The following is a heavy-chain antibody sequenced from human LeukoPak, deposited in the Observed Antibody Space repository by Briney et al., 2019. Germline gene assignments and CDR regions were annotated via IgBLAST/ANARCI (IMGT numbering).Heavy chain of an antibody. V-gene: IGHV1-69*05. Sequence: ASVKVSCKASGGTFSSYAISWVRQAPGQGLEWMGGIIPIFGTANYAQKFQGRVTITTDESTSTAYMELSSLRSEDTAVYYCVTGGPWGIPVDGGGPQDYWGQGTLVTVSS. CDR2: IIPIFGTA. D-gene: IGHD6-19*01. J-gene: IGHJ4*02. CDR3: VTGGPWGIPVDGGGPQDY. CDR1: GGTFSSYA.